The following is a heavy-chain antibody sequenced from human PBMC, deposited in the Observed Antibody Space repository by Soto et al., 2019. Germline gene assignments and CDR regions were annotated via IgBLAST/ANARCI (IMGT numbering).Heavy chain of an antibody. D-gene: IGHD3-16*01. CDR1: IDTFNTDW. CDR2: IYPGDSNT. Sequence: GESLKICGKCSIDTFNTDWFVWFTQEPFKGLEFMGIIYPGDSNTRYSPSFQGQVTISADRSISTAYVQWSSLKASDTAMYYCASRKMNTPSQYNYYRLDGWAPGPTVNVSS. CDR3: ASRKMNTPSQYNYYRLDG. V-gene: IGHV5-51*01. J-gene: IGHJ6*02.